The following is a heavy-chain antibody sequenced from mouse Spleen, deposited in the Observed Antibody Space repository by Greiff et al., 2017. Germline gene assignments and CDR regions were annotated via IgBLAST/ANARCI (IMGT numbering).Heavy chain of an antibody. CDR1: GYTFTSYG. J-gene: IGHJ1*01. CDR3: ARSPYGSSSWYFDV. D-gene: IGHD1-1*01. Sequence: VQLQQSGAELARPGASVKLSCKASGYTFTSYGISWVKQRTGQGLEWIGEIYPRSGNTYYNEKFKGKATLTADKSSSTAYMELRSLTSEDSAVYFCARSPYGSSSWYFDVWGAGTSVTVSS. V-gene: IGHV1-81*01. CDR2: IYPRSGNT.